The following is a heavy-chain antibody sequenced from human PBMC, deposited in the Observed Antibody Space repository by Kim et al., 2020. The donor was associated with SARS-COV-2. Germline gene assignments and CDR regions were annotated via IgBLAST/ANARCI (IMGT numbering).Heavy chain of an antibody. D-gene: IGHD3-22*01. CDR1: GYTFTSYA. CDR2: INTNTGNP. J-gene: IGHJ6*02. CDR3: ARGGDITMIVVVNTPASDGMDV. V-gene: IGHV7-4-1*02. Sequence: ASVKVSCKASGYTFTSYAMNWVRQAPGQGLEWMGWINTNTGNPTYAQGFTGRFVFSLDTSGSTAYLQISSLKAEDTAVYYCARGGDITMIVVVNTPASDGMDVWGQGTTVTVSS.